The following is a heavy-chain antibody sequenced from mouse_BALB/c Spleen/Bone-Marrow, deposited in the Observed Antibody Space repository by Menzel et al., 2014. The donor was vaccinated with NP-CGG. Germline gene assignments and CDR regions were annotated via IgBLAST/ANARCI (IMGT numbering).Heavy chain of an antibody. CDR2: ISNGGGST. CDR3: ARHNYDETWFAY. V-gene: IGHV5-12*01. Sequence: EVNLVDSGGGLVQPGGSLKLSCAPSGFTFSDYYMYWVRQTPEKRLEWVAYISNGGGSTYYPDTVKGRFTISRDNAKNTLYLQMSRLESEDTAMYYCARHNYDETWFAYWGQGTLVTVSA. J-gene: IGHJ3*01. D-gene: IGHD2-4*01. CDR1: GFTFSDYY.